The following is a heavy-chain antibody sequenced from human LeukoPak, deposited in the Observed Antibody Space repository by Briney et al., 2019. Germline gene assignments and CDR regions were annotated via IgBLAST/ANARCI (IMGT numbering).Heavy chain of an antibody. Sequence: GGSLRLSCAASGFTVSSNYMRWAPQAPGKGLEWVSVIYSGGSTYYADSVKGRFTISRHNSKNTLYLQMNSLRAEDTAVYYCARRGYGDYGMDVWGQGTTVTVSS. J-gene: IGHJ6*02. CDR1: GFTVSSNY. V-gene: IGHV3-53*04. D-gene: IGHD4-17*01. CDR2: IYSGGST. CDR3: ARRGYGDYGMDV.